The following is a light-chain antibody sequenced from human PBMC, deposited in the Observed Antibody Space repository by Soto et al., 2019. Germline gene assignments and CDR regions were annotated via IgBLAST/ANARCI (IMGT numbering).Light chain of an antibody. CDR1: QSVSSN. J-gene: IGKJ5*01. CDR3: QQYGSLPIT. Sequence: EIVMTQSLATLSVSPGERATLSCSASQSVSSNLAWYQQKPGQAPRLLIYGASTRATGIPARFSGSGSGTEFTLTISRLEPEDFAVYYCQQYGSLPITFGQGTRLEI. CDR2: GAS. V-gene: IGKV3-15*01.